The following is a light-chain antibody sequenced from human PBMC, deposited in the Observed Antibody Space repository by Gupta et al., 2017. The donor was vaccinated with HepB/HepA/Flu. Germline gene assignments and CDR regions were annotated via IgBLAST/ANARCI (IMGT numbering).Light chain of an antibody. CDR2: DVS. CDR3: SSYTSSSTWV. CDR1: SSDVGGYNY. V-gene: IGLV2-14*03. Sequence: QSALTQPASVSGSPGQSITISCTGTSSDVGGYNYVSWYQQHPGKAHKLMIYDVSKRPAGVSNRFSGSKSGNTASLTISGLQEEDEADYYCSSYTSSSTWVFGGGTKLTVL. J-gene: IGLJ3*02.